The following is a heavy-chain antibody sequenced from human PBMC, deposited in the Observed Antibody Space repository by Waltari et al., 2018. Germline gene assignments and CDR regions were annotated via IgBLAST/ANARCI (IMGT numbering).Heavy chain of an antibody. CDR3: ARDRRQLVLGY. CDR2: IYHSGST. J-gene: IGHJ4*02. CDR1: GYSISSGYY. V-gene: IGHV4-38-2*02. Sequence: QVQLQESGPGLVKPSETLSLTCAVSGYSISSGYYWAWIRQPPGKGLEWIGSIYHSGSTYYNPSLKSRVTISVDTSKNQFSLKLSSVTAADTAVYYCARDRRQLVLGYWGQGTLVTVSS. D-gene: IGHD6-6*01.